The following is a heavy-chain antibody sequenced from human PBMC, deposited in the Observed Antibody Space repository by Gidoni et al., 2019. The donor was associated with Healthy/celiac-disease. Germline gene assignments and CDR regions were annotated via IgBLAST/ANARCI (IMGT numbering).Heavy chain of an antibody. CDR2: IYPGDSDT. Sequence: EVQLVQSVAEVKKPGESLQIYCTGSGYSFTSYWIGWVRPMPGKGLEWMGIIYPGDSDTRYSPSFQGKVSISADKSISTAYLQGRSLKASDNAMYYGATPRRGGTMILDYWGQGTLVTVSS. CDR1: GYSFTSYW. J-gene: IGHJ4*02. V-gene: IGHV5-51*01. CDR3: ATPRRGGTMILDY. D-gene: IGHD3-22*01.